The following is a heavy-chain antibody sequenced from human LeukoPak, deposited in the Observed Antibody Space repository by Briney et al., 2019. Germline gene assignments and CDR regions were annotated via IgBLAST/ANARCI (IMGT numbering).Heavy chain of an antibody. CDR2: ISSSSSYT. Sequence: GGSLRLSCTASGFTFSDYYMIWIPQAPGKGLECVSYISSSSSYTKYADYVKGRFTISRDNAKNSLYLQMNSLRAEDTAVYYCARGHLWFGEPILDYWGQGTLVTVSS. J-gene: IGHJ4*02. V-gene: IGHV3-11*06. CDR3: ARGHLWFGEPILDY. D-gene: IGHD3-10*01. CDR1: GFTFSDYY.